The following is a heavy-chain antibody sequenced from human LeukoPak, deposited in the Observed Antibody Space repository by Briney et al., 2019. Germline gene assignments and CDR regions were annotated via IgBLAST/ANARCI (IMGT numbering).Heavy chain of an antibody. V-gene: IGHV3-21*01. D-gene: IGHD3-22*01. J-gene: IGHJ4*02. CDR3: ASLYYYDSSGYYPHFDS. CDR2: ISSSSSYI. CDR1: GFTFSSYS. Sequence: GGSLRLSCAASGFTFSSYSMNWVRQAPGKGLEWVSSISSSSSYIYYADSVKGRFTISRDNAKNPLYLQMNSLRAEDTAVYYCASLYYYDSSGYYPHFDSWGQGTLVTVSS.